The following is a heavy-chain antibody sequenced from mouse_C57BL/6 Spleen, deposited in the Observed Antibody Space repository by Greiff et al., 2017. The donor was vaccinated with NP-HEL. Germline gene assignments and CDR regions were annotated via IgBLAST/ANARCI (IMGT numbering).Heavy chain of an antibody. CDR1: GYAFSSYW. Sequence: QVQLQQSGAELVKPGASVKISCKASGYAFSSYWMNWVKQRPGKGLEWIGQIYPGDGDTNYNGKFKGKATLTADKSSSTAYMQLSSLTSEDSAVYFCARVGYSNYPYYAMDYWGQGTSVTVSS. V-gene: IGHV1-80*01. CDR2: IYPGDGDT. J-gene: IGHJ4*01. CDR3: ARVGYSNYPYYAMDY. D-gene: IGHD2-5*01.